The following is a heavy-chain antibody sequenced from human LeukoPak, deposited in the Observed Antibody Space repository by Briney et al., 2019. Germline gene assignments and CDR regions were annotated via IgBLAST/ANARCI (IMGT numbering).Heavy chain of an antibody. Sequence: PGGSLRLSCAASGFTFSSYAMSWVRQAPGQGLEWVSAISGSGGSTYYADSVKGRFTISRDNSKNTLYLQMSSLRAEDTAVYYCASGGLRGYYFDYWGQGTLVTVSS. CDR2: ISGSGGST. CDR1: GFTFSSYA. D-gene: IGHD3-16*01. CDR3: ASGGLRGYYFDY. V-gene: IGHV3-23*01. J-gene: IGHJ4*02.